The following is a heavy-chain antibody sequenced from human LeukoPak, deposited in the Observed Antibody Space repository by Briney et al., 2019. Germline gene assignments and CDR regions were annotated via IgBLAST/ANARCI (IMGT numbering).Heavy chain of an antibody. Sequence: KSSETLSLTCTVSGGSISSYYWSWIRQSPGTGLEWIGYIYYSGSTNYNPSLKSRVTISVDTSKNQFSLKLSSVTAADTAVYYCAREYVVVVPAATYFDYWGQGTLATVSS. CDR1: GGSISSYY. D-gene: IGHD2-2*01. V-gene: IGHV4-59*12. CDR2: IYYSGST. CDR3: AREYVVVVPAATYFDY. J-gene: IGHJ4*02.